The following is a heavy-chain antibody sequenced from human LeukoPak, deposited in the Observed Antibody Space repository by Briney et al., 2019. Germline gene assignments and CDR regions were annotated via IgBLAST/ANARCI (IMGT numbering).Heavy chain of an antibody. CDR3: AKGSYYYDSADYFDY. D-gene: IGHD3-22*01. CDR1: GFTFSSYA. CDR2: ISSGGDST. J-gene: IGHJ4*02. V-gene: IGHV3-23*01. Sequence: GGSQRLSCAASGFTFSSYAMGWVRQAPGKGLDWVSAISSGGDSTYYSDSVKGRFTISRDNSKNTLFLQMTSLRPDDTAVYHCAKGSYYYDSADYFDYWGQGTLVTVSS.